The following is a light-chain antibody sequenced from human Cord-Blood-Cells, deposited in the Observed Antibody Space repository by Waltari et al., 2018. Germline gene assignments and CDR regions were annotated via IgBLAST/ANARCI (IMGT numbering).Light chain of an antibody. CDR3: SSYTSSSTVV. J-gene: IGLJ2*01. CDR1: SSDGGGYNY. Sequence: QSALTQPASVSGSPGQSITISCPGTSSDGGGYNYVSWYQQHPGKAPKLMIYDVSKRPSGVSNRFSGSKSGNTASLTISGLQAEDEADYYCSSYTSSSTVVFGGGTKLTVL. CDR2: DVS. V-gene: IGLV2-14*01.